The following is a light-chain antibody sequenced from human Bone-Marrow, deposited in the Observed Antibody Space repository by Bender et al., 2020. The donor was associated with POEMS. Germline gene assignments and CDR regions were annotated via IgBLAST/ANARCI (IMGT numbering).Light chain of an antibody. Sequence: QAGLTQPPSVSKGLGQTATLTCTGSSSNTGSGYDINWYQHLPGTAPKLLIYGYNNRPSGVPDRFSGSKSGTSASLAITGLQAEDEGDYYCQSYDNSLGGWVFGGGTKLTVL. CDR2: GYN. V-gene: IGLV1-40*01. CDR1: SSNTGSGYD. J-gene: IGLJ3*02. CDR3: QSYDNSLGGWV.